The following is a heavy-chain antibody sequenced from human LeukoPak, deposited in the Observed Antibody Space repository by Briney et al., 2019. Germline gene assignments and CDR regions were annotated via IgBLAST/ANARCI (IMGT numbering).Heavy chain of an antibody. V-gene: IGHV4-34*01. D-gene: IGHD6-19*01. CDR3: ARGNKGIAVAGTLLFY. CDR1: GGSFSGYY. CDR2: INHSGST. J-gene: IGHJ4*02. Sequence: PSETLSLTCAVYGGSFSGYYWSWIRQPPGKGLEWIGEINHSGSTNYNPSLKSRVTISVDTSKNQFSLKLSSVTAADTAVYYCARGNKGIAVAGTLLFYWGQGTLVTVSS.